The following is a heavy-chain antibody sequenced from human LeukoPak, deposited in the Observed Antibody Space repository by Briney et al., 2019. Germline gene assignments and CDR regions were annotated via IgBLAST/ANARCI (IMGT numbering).Heavy chain of an antibody. D-gene: IGHD6-13*01. Sequence: GGSLRLPCVASGFTFSNYWMHWVRQAPGKGLVWVSRIKTDGSRTNYADSVKGRFTISRDNAKNTVYLEMNSLRSEDTAVYYCARAIGSSWGKVDYWGQGTLVTVFS. CDR2: IKTDGSRT. CDR3: ARAIGSSWGKVDY. CDR1: GFTFSNYW. V-gene: IGHV3-74*01. J-gene: IGHJ4*02.